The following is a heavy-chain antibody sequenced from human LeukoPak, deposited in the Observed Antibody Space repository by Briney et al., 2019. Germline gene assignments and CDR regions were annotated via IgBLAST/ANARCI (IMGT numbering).Heavy chain of an antibody. CDR2: ITASGGST. D-gene: IGHD6-13*01. CDR3: AKHAARGTFDY. J-gene: IGHJ4*02. V-gene: IGHV3-23*01. CDR1: GFTFTSYS. Sequence: PGGSLGLSCAASGFTFTSYSMSWVRQAPGKGLEWVSAITASGGSTYYADSVKGRFTISRDNSKNTLYLQMDSLRAEDTALYYCAKHAARGTFDYWGQGTLVTVSS.